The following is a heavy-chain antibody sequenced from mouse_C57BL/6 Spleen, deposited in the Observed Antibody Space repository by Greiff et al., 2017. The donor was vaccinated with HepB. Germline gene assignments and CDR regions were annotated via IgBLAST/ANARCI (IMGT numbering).Heavy chain of an antibody. CDR2: INPNNGGT. Sequence: EVQLQQSGPELVKPGASVKMSCKASGYTFTDYNMHWVKQSHGKSLEWIGYINPNNGGTSYNQKFKGKATLTVNKSSSTAYMELRSLTSEDSAVYYCACYDYDPYYFDYWGQGTTLTVSS. CDR3: ACYDYDPYYFDY. CDR1: GYTFTDYN. J-gene: IGHJ2*01. D-gene: IGHD2-4*01. V-gene: IGHV1-22*01.